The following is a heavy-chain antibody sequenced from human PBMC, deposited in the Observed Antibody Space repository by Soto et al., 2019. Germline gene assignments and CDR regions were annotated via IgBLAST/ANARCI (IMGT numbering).Heavy chain of an antibody. CDR3: ARGADNWNDLDY. V-gene: IGHV1-3*01. CDR2: INPGNDNT. Sequence: EASVKVSCKASGYTFINYAVHWVRQAPGQSLEWMGWINPGNDNTRYSQKFQGRVTITRDTSANTAYMELSSLRSEDTAVYYCARGADNWNDLDYWGLGTLVTVSS. J-gene: IGHJ4*02. D-gene: IGHD1-20*01. CDR1: GYTFINYA.